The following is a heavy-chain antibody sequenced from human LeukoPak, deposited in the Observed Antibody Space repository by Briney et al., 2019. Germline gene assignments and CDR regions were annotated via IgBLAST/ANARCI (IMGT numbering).Heavy chain of an antibody. J-gene: IGHJ6*03. CDR2: IYYSGST. D-gene: IGHD3-10*01. V-gene: IGHV4-59*12. CDR1: GGSISSYY. CDR3: ARAVGSGSFQTYYYSMDV. Sequence: SETLSLTCTVSGGSISSYYWSWIRQPPGKGLEWIGYIYYSGSTNYNPSLKSRVTISVDTSKNQFSLKLSSVTAADTAVYYCARAVGSGSFQTYYYSMDVWGKGTTVTISS.